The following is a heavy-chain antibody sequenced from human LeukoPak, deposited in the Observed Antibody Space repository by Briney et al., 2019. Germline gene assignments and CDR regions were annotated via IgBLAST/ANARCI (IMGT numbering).Heavy chain of an antibody. V-gene: IGHV3-23*01. Sequence: GGSLRLSCAASGFTFSSYAMSWVRQAPGKGLEWVSVMSGSGGRTDYTDPVKGRFTISRDNSKNTLYLQMNGLRAEDTAVYYCAKRGILTGYYSFDYWGQGTLVTVSS. J-gene: IGHJ4*02. CDR3: AKRGILTGYYSFDY. CDR1: GFTFSSYA. D-gene: IGHD3-9*01. CDR2: MSGSGGRT.